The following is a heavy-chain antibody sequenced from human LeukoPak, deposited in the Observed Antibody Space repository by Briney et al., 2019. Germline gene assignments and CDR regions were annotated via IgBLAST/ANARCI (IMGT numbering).Heavy chain of an antibody. D-gene: IGHD6-19*01. CDR3: VRLKGYASGWYPSYYFDY. CDR1: GGSISSSNW. Sequence: SETLSLTCAVSGGSISSSNWWSWVRQPPGKGLEWIGEIYHSGSTNCNPSLKSRVTISVDKSKNRFSLKLSSVTAADTAVYYCVRLKGYASGWYPSYYFDYWGQGTLVTVSS. CDR2: IYHSGST. V-gene: IGHV4-4*02. J-gene: IGHJ4*02.